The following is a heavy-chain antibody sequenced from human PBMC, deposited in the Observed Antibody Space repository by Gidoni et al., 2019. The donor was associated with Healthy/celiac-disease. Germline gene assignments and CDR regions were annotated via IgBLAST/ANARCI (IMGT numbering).Heavy chain of an antibody. D-gene: IGHD6-19*01. V-gene: IGHV4-4*02. CDR2: IYHSGST. CDR3: ATTIAVANHDAFDI. CDR1: GGSISSSNW. Sequence: QVQLQESGTGLVKPSGNLSLTCAVSGGSISSSNWWSWVRQPPGKGLEWFGEIYHSGSTNYNPSLKIRVTISVDKSKNQFSLKLSSVTAADTAVYYCATTIAVANHDAFDIWGQGTMVTVSS. J-gene: IGHJ3*02.